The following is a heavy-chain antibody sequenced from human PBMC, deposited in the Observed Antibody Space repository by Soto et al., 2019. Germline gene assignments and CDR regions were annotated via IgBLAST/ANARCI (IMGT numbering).Heavy chain of an antibody. CDR1: GGSISSDDYY. CDR3: ARGDGGYGYYFDC. J-gene: IGHJ4*02. V-gene: IGHV4-30-4*01. Sequence: QVQLQESGPGLVKPSQTLSLTCTVSGGSISSDDYYWSWIRQPPGKGLEWIGYIYYSGSTYYNPSLKSRVTVAVDTSEGHFSLKLSSVTAADTDVYYCARGDGGYGYYFDCWGQGTLVTVSS. CDR2: IYYSGST. D-gene: IGHD5-12*01.